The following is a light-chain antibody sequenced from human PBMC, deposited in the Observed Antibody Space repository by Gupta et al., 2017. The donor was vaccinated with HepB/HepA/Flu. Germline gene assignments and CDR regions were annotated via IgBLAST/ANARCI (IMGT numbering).Light chain of an antibody. J-gene: IGKJ1*01. Sequence: AIQMTQSPSSLSASVGDRVTITCRASQGIKKDLGWYQHKPGKAPKLRIFAASSLQPGVPSRFSGSGSGTDFTLTISSLQPEDFATYYCRQYYSSPRTFGQGTKVEMK. CDR1: QGIKKD. CDR2: AAS. V-gene: IGKV1-6*01. CDR3: RQYYSSPRT.